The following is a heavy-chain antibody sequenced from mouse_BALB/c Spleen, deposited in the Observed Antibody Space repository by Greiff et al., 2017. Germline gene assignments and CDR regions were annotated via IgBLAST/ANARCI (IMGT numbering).Heavy chain of an antibody. CDR1: GYSITSDYA. Sequence: EVKLVESGPGLVKPSQSLSLTCTVTGYSITSDYAWNWIRQFPGNKLEWMGYISYSGSTSYNPSLKSRISITRDTSKNQFFLQLNSVTTEDTATYYCARSNYDYFDYWGQGTTLTVSS. CDR3: ARSNYDYFDY. CDR2: ISYSGST. V-gene: IGHV3-2*02. D-gene: IGHD1-1*02. J-gene: IGHJ2*01.